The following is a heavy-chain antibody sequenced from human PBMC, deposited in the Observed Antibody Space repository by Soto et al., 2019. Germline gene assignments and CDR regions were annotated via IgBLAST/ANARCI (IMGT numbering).Heavy chain of an antibody. J-gene: IGHJ6*02. CDR2: IYYSGST. CDR3: AKLAARTYYYYYYGMDV. V-gene: IGHV4-39*01. Sequence: SETLSLTCTVSGGSISSSRYYWGWIRQPPGKGLEWIGSIYYSGSTYYNPSLKSRVTISVDTSKNQFSLKLSSVTAADTAVYYCAKLAARTYYYYYYGMDVLGQGTTVTVS. D-gene: IGHD6-6*01. CDR1: GGSISSSRYY.